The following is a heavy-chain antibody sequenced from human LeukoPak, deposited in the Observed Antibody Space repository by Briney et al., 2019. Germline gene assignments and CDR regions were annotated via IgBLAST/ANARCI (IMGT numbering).Heavy chain of an antibody. D-gene: IGHD2-15*01. J-gene: IGHJ5*02. CDR1: GYTFTSYD. Sequence: ASVKVSCKASGYTFTSYDINWVRQAPGQGLEWMGWISAYNGNTNYAQKLQGRVTMTTDTSTSTAYMELRSLRSDDTAVYYCARHQKNHCSGGSCYWFDPWGQGTLVTVSS. V-gene: IGHV1-18*01. CDR3: ARHQKNHCSGGSCYWFDP. CDR2: ISAYNGNT.